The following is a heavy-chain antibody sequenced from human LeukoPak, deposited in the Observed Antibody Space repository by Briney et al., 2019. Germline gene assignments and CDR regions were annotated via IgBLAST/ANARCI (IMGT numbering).Heavy chain of an antibody. Sequence: SETLSLTCTVSGGPIRSYYWSWIPQPAGKGLEGIGRNYTSGNTNYNSSLKSRVTMSVDTSKNQVSLTLNSVTAADTAVYYCAREGGSYRLFDYWGQGTLVTVSS. J-gene: IGHJ4*02. D-gene: IGHD3-16*02. CDR3: AREGGSYRLFDY. V-gene: IGHV4-4*07. CDR2: NYTSGNT. CDR1: GGPIRSYY.